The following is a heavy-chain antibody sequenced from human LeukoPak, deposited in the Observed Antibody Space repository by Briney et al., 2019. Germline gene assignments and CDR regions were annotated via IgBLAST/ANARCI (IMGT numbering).Heavy chain of an antibody. V-gene: IGHV4-39*01. CDR1: GGSIRSSYYY. J-gene: IGHJ4*02. D-gene: IGHD3-10*01. CDR2: IYDSGST. CDR3: AIHYGL. Sequence: NPSETLSLTCTVSGGSIRSSYYYWGWIRQPPGKGLEWIGSIYDSGSTYYNPSLESRVTIPVDTSKNQFAPKLNSVTAATTAVYYCAIHYGLWGQGTLVTVSS.